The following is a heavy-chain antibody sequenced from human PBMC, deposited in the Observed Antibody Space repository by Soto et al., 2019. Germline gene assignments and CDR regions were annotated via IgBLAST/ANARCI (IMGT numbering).Heavy chain of an antibody. J-gene: IGHJ2*01. Sequence: EVQLVESGGGLVQPGGSLRLSCAASGFTFSSYSMNWVRQAPGKGLEWVSYISSSSSTIYYADSVKGRFTISRDNAKNSLYLQMNSLRDEDTAVYYCARDWAVMTTPSVWYFDLWGRGTLVTVSS. V-gene: IGHV3-48*02. CDR1: GFTFSSYS. D-gene: IGHD4-17*01. CDR2: ISSSSSTI. CDR3: ARDWAVMTTPSVWYFDL.